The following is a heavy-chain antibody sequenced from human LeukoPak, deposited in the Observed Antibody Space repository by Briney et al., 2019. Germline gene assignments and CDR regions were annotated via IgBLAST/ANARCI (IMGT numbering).Heavy chain of an antibody. CDR3: ARTVGYDILTGYYSGPRYYFDY. CDR1: GGSISSYY. Sequence: SETLSLTCTVSGGSISSYYWSWIRQPPGKGLEWIGYIYYSGSTNYNPSLKSRVSISVDTSKNQFSLKLSSVTAADTAVYYCARTVGYDILTGYYSGPRYYFDYWGQGTLVTVSS. V-gene: IGHV4-59*08. D-gene: IGHD3-9*01. J-gene: IGHJ4*02. CDR2: IYYSGST.